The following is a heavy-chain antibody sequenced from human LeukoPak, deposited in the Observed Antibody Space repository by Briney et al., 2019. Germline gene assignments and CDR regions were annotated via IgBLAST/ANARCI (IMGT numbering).Heavy chain of an antibody. CDR1: GFTFSSYV. CDR2: IWYDGSNK. V-gene: IGHV3-33*01. D-gene: IGHD2-15*01. Sequence: PGGSLRLSCAASGFTFSSYVMHWVRQAPGKGLEWVAVIWYDGSNKYYADSVKGRFTISRDNSKNTLYLQMNSLRAEDTAVYYCARCSGGSCYSGDYWGQGTLVTVSS. CDR3: ARCSGGSCYSGDY. J-gene: IGHJ4*02.